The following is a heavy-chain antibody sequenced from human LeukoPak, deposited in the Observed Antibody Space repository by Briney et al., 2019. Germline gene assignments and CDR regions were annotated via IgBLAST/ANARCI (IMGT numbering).Heavy chain of an antibody. CDR2: IYYSGST. D-gene: IGHD5-24*01. Sequence: SETLSLTCTVSGGSISSSSYYWGWIRQPPGKGLEWIGSIYYSGSTYYNPSLKRRVTISVDTSKNQFSLKLSSATAADTAVYYCASLEAMAEDAFDIWGQGTMVTVSS. CDR3: ASLEAMAEDAFDI. CDR1: GGSISSSSYY. V-gene: IGHV4-39*01. J-gene: IGHJ3*02.